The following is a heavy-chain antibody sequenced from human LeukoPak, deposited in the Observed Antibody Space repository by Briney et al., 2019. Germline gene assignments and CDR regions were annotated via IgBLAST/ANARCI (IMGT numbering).Heavy chain of an antibody. CDR2: MNPNSGNT. D-gene: IGHD3-22*01. J-gene: IGHJ5*02. V-gene: IGHV1-8*01. Sequence: GASVKVSCKASGYSFTSYDLSWVRQATGQGLEWMGWMNPNSGNTGYAQKFQGRVTMTRDTSISTAYMELTSLTSEDTALYYCAKGSSGYFADLWGQGTLVTVSS. CDR1: GYSFTSYD. CDR3: AKGSSGYFADL.